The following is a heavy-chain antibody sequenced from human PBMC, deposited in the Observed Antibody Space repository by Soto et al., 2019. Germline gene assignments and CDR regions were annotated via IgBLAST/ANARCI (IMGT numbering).Heavy chain of an antibody. D-gene: IGHD3-22*01. CDR2: IYHSGST. Sequence: SETLPLTCAVSCGSISSGGYSWSWIRQPPGKGLEWIGYIYHSGSTYYNPSLKSRVTISVDRSKNQFSLKLSSVTAADTAVYYCARVPYDSSGYYWFDPWGQGTLVTVS. J-gene: IGHJ5*02. V-gene: IGHV4-30-2*01. CDR1: CGSISSGGYS. CDR3: ARVPYDSSGYYWFDP.